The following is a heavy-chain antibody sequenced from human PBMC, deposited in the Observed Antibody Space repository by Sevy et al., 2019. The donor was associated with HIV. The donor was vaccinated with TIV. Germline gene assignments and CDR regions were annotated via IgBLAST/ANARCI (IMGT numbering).Heavy chain of an antibody. CDR3: TKDPPVYGDFPYGMDV. CDR2: ISHDGGKK. D-gene: IGHD4-17*01. V-gene: IGHV3-30*18. Sequence: GGSLRLSCVGSGFIFDDYGMHWVRQAPGKGLEWVALISHDGGKKYYADSVKGRFTISRDNFKITLYLQMNTLRRDDTAAYFCTKDPPVYGDFPYGMDVWGQGTTVTVSS. J-gene: IGHJ6*02. CDR1: GFIFDDYG.